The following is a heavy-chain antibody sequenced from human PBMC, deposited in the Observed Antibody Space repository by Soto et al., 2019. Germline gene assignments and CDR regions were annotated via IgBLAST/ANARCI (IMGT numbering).Heavy chain of an antibody. V-gene: IGHV1-69*13. D-gene: IGHD3-16*01. J-gene: IGHJ6*02. Sequence: SVKVSCKASGGTFSSHAISWVRQAPGQGLEWMGGIIPFFKATNYAQKFQGRVTITADDSTSTAYMDLYSLRSEDTAVYYCARDVPLNYYDGTFSYYAMDVWGRGTTVTV. CDR3: ARDVPLNYYDGTFSYYAMDV. CDR2: IIPFFKAT. CDR1: GGTFSSHA.